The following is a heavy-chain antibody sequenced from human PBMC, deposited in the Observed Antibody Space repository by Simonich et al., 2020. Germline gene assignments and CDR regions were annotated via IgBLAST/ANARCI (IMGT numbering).Heavy chain of an antibody. CDR1: GYTFTGYY. D-gene: IGHD2-21*01. V-gene: IGHV1-2*02. J-gene: IGHJ3*02. CDR2: SNPNSGGT. Sequence: VQLVQSGAEVKKHGASVKVSCKASGYTFTGYYMHWVRQGPGKGLEGVGSSNPNSGGTIGAQKFQGGGTMTRDTSISTAYMELSRLRSDDTAVYYCARNGLVGILKAFDIWGQGTMVTVSS. CDR3: ARNGLVGILKAFDI.